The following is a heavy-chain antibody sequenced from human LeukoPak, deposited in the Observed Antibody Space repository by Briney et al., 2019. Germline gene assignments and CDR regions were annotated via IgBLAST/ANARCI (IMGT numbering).Heavy chain of an antibody. CDR2: IYYSGST. CDR1: GGSISSGGYY. D-gene: IGHD5-24*01. Sequence: SETLSLTCTVSGGSISSGGYYWSWIRQHPGKGLEWIGYIYYSGSTYYNPSLKSRVTISVDTSKNQFSLRLTSMTAADAAVYYCVRDRELTYWGQGTLVTVSS. J-gene: IGHJ4*02. V-gene: IGHV4-31*03. CDR3: VRDRELTY.